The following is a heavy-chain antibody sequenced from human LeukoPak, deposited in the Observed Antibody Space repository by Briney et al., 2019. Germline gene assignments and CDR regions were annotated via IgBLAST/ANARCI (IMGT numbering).Heavy chain of an antibody. CDR3: ATVRVRDSRGDTGSL. J-gene: IGHJ4*02. V-gene: IGHV1-18*01. CDR1: GYTFTSYG. CDR2: ISAYNGNT. Sequence: GASVKVSCKASGYTFTSYGISWVRQAPGQGLEWMGWISAYNGNTNYAQKLQGRVTMTTDTSTSTAYMELRSLRSDDTAVYYSATVRVRDSRGDTGSLWGQGTLVTVSS. D-gene: IGHD3-22*01.